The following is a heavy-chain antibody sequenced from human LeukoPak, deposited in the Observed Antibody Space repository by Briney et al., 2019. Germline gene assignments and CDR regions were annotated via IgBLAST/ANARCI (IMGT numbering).Heavy chain of an antibody. CDR1: GHTFSSYA. CDR3: WKFDSSGYPRAPLGY. J-gene: IGHJ4*02. V-gene: IGHV3-23*01. Sequence: GGSLRLSCPASGHTFSSYAMSWVRQAPGKGRAWVSAISGSGVNTSYSDSVKGRFTNYRENSKNTLYLQMTTVRSEDRALVYCWKFDSSGYPRAPLGYWGQGTLVTV. CDR2: ISGSGVNT. D-gene: IGHD3-22*01.